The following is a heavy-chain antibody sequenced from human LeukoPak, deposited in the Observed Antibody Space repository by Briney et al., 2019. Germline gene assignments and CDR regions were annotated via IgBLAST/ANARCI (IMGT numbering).Heavy chain of an antibody. V-gene: IGHV4-34*01. CDR1: GGSFSDYY. CDR3: AYSSGYQQH. Sequence: KPSETLSLICAVYGGSFSDYYWSWMRQPPGKGLEWIGEINHSGSTNYNPSLKSRVTISVDTSKNQFSLKLSSVTAADTAVYYCAYSSGYQQHWGQGTLVTVSS. CDR2: INHSGST. D-gene: IGHD3-22*01. J-gene: IGHJ1*01.